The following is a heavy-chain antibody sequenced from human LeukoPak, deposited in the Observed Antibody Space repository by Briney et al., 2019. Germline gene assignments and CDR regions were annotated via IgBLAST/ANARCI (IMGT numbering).Heavy chain of an antibody. J-gene: IGHJ2*01. V-gene: IGHV1-2*02. D-gene: IGHD6-19*01. CDR1: GYTFTDYY. Sequence: ASVKVSCKASGYTFTDYYMHWVRQAPGQGLEWMGWINPNSGGTNYAQKFQGRVTMTRDTSITTAYMELSSLISDDTAVYYCARGGWADGFWYFDLWAVAPWSLSPQ. CDR3: ARGGWADGFWYFDL. CDR2: INPNSGGT.